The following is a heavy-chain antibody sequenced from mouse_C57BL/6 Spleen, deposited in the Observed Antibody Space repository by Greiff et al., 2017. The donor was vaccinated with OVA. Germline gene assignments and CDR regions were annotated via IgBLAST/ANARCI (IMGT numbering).Heavy chain of an antibody. J-gene: IGHJ4*01. CDR2: IDPSDSYT. V-gene: IGHV1-69*01. D-gene: IGHD2-14*01. CDR1: GYTFTSYW. CDR3: ARDRNLDY. Sequence: QVQLQQPGAELVKPGASVKLSCKASGYTFTSYWMHWVKQRPGQGLEWIGEIDPSDSYTNYNQKFKGKSTLTVDKSSSTAYMQLSSLTSEDSAVYYCARDRNLDYWGQGTSVTVSS.